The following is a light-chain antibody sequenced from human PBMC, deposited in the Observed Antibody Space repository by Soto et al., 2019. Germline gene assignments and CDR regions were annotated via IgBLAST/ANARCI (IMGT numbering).Light chain of an antibody. V-gene: IGKV1-5*01. CDR3: QQYNSYSWT. CDR2: DAS. Sequence: DIQMTQSPSTLSASVGDRVTITCRASQSISSWLAWYQQKPGKAPNLLIYDASSLQSGVPSRFSGSGSGTEFTLTISSLQPDDFATYSCQQYNSYSWTFGQGTKWIS. CDR1: QSISSW. J-gene: IGKJ1*01.